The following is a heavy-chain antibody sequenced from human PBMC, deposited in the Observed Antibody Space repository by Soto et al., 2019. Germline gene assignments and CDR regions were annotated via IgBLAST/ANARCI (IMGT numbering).Heavy chain of an antibody. CDR2: FDPEDGET. Sequence: TSVKVTCKDSGYTLTEISRQWVRQAPGKGLEWMGGFDPEDGETIYAQKFQGRVTMTEDTSTDTAYMELSSLRSEDTAVYYCATAHPTPYCSSTSCYSRRYYYYYMDVWGKGTTVTVSS. J-gene: IGHJ6*03. CDR1: GYTLTEIS. CDR3: ATAHPTPYCSSTSCYSRRYYYYYMDV. V-gene: IGHV1-24*01. D-gene: IGHD2-2*02.